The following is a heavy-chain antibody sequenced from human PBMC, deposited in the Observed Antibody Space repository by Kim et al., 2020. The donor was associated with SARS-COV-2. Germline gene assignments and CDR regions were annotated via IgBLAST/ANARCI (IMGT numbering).Heavy chain of an antibody. Sequence: GGSLRLSCAASGFFVSNNSVSWVRQAPGKGLEWVSAINSGASTYYEDSVMGRFTISRDNSRNKVYFQMNSLRTADTAVNYCGRLGPVTANHYYDMGLGG. J-gene: IGHJ6*02. D-gene: IGHD2-21*02. CDR2: INSGAST. V-gene: IGHV3-53*01. CDR1: GFFVSNNS. CDR3: GRLGPVTANHYYDMGL.